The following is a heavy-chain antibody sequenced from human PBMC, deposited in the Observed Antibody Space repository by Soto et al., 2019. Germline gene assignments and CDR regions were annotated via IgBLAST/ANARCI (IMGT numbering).Heavy chain of an antibody. Sequence: ASVKVSCKASGYTFTNSGISWVRQAPGQGLEWMGWIGAYNGHTKYAQKLQGRVTMTTDTSTSTAYMELRSLKSDDTAVYYCAREDYYDSSGYLPVRYYFGMDVWGQGTTVTSP. J-gene: IGHJ6*02. CDR1: GYTFTNSG. CDR3: AREDYYDSSGYLPVRYYFGMDV. CDR2: IGAYNGHT. V-gene: IGHV1-18*01. D-gene: IGHD3-22*01.